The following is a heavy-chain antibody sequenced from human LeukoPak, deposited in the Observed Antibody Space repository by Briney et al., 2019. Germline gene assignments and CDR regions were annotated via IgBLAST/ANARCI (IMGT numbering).Heavy chain of an antibody. CDR3: ARETNYFDSGGFYQYYFDY. V-gene: IGHV4-4*02. J-gene: IGHJ4*02. CDR2: IYHSGST. Sequence: SWFRQAPGKGLEWIGEIYHSGSTNYNPSLKSRVIISVDKSKNQFSLKLSSVTAADTAVYYCARETNYFDSGGFYQYYFDYWGQGTLVTVSS. D-gene: IGHD3-22*01.